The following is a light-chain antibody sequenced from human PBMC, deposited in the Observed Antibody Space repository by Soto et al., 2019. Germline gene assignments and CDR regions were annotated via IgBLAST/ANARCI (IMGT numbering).Light chain of an antibody. J-gene: IGLJ2*01. CDR3: SSYTISSTVV. V-gene: IGLV2-14*01. Sequence: QSALTQPASVSESPGQSITISCTGTSSDVGGYNYVSWYQQHPGKAPKLMIYDVSNRPSGVSNRFSGSKSANTASLTVSGLQAEDEADYYCSSYTISSTVVFGGGTKLTVL. CDR1: SSDVGGYNY. CDR2: DVS.